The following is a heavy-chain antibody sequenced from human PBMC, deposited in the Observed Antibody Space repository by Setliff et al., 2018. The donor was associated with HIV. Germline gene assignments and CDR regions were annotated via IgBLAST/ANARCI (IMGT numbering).Heavy chain of an antibody. Sequence: ASVKVSCKTSGYSVATHGLSWVRQAPGEGLEWMGWISAYTGNTNYAQKFHGRVSMTTDSSTSTGYMELTSLRSDDTAVYYCARVSRSGWFFDWWGQGSLVTVSS. CDR1: GYSVATHG. J-gene: IGHJ4*02. V-gene: IGHV1-18*01. D-gene: IGHD6-19*01. CDR2: ISAYTGNT. CDR3: ARVSRSGWFFDW.